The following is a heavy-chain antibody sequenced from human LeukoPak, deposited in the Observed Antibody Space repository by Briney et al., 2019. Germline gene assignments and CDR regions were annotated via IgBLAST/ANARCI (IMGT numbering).Heavy chain of an antibody. J-gene: IGHJ6*03. Sequence: SVKVSCKASGGTFSSYAISWVRQAPGQGLEWTGGIIPIFGTANYAQKFQGRVTITTDESTSTAYMELSSLRSEDTAVYYCARASVELIPYYYYYMDVWGKGTTVTVSS. CDR3: ARASVELIPYYYYYMDV. D-gene: IGHD1-7*01. V-gene: IGHV1-69*05. CDR2: IIPIFGTA. CDR1: GGTFSSYA.